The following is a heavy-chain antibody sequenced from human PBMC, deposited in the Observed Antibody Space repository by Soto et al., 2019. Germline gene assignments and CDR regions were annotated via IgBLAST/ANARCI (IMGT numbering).Heavy chain of an antibody. V-gene: IGHV3-30*18. J-gene: IGHJ4*02. D-gene: IGHD3-10*01. CDR2: ISYHGIRT. CDR3: ANEVYGGCPLGH. Sequence: PGGSLRLSCAAARFTFSDYGMHWVRQAPGKGLQWLATISYHGIRTHYADSVMGRFTISRDNSNNTLYLQMNSLRAEDTAIYYCANEVYGGCPLGHWGQGTLVTVSS. CDR1: RFTFSDYG.